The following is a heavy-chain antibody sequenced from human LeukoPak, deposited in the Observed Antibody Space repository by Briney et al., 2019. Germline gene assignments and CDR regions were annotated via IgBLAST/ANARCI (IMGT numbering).Heavy chain of an antibody. J-gene: IGHJ2*01. V-gene: IGHV4-59*01. CDR2: IYYSGST. CDR1: GGSISSYY. CDR3: ARSVHSYGYFDL. Sequence: PSETLSLTCTVSGGSISSYYWSWIRQPPGKGLEWIGYIYYSGSTNYNPSLKSRVTISVDTSKNQFSLKLSSVTAADTAVYYCARSVHSYGYFDLWGRGTLVTVSS.